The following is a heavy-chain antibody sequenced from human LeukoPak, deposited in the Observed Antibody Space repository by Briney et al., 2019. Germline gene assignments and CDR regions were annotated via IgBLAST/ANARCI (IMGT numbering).Heavy chain of an antibody. J-gene: IGHJ4*02. D-gene: IGHD5-18*01. V-gene: IGHV1-18*01. Sequence: ASVKVSCKASGYTFTSYGISWVRQAPGQGLEWMGWISAYNGNTNYAQKLQGRVTMTTDTSTSTAYMELRSLRSDDTAVYYCARDRGPSMVTMGMFDYWGQGTLVTVSS. CDR2: ISAYNGNT. CDR3: ARDRGPSMVTMGMFDY. CDR1: GYTFTSYG.